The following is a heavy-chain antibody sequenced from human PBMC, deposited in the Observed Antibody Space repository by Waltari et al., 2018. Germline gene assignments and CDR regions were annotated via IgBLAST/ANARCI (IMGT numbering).Heavy chain of an antibody. CDR2: IYYTGRT. CDR1: GGSISGFY. J-gene: IGHJ4*02. Sequence: QVQLQESGPSLLKPSETLSLICTVSGGSISGFYWSWVRQPPGKGLDWIGYIYYTGRTNFNPSLKSRVTMSVDTSKNQFSLKLSSVTAADTAFYYCARGPRYGSGEPFDYWGQGTLVTVSS. CDR3: ARGPRYGSGEPFDY. V-gene: IGHV4-59*01. D-gene: IGHD3-10*01.